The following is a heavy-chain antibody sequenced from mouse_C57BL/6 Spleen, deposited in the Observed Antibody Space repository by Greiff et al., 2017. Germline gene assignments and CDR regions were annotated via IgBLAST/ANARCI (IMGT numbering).Heavy chain of an antibody. CDR3: AILRLRPGGFAD. J-gene: IGHJ3*01. D-gene: IGHD2-4*01. CDR1: GYTFTSYW. Sequence: QVHVKQPGAELVKPGASVKVSCKASGYTFTSYWMHWVKQRPGQGLEWIGRIHPSDSDTNYNQKFKGKATLTVDKSSSTAYMQLSSLTSEASAVSYCAILRLRPGGFADWGQGTLVTVSA. V-gene: IGHV1-74*01. CDR2: IHPSDSDT.